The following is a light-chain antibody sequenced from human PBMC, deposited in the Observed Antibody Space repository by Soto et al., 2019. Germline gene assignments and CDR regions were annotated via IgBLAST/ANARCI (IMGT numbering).Light chain of an antibody. CDR2: SVS. V-gene: IGLV2-14*01. J-gene: IGLJ1*01. Sequence: QSCLSHPASLCGSPGQSVTISCTGTSSDFGGYNFVSWYQHRPGKAPKLMIYSVSNRPSGVSNSFSGSKSGNTASLTISGLQAEDEADYYCCSYTSSSPYVFGTGPKIAAL. CDR3: CSYTSSSPYV. CDR1: SSDFGGYNF.